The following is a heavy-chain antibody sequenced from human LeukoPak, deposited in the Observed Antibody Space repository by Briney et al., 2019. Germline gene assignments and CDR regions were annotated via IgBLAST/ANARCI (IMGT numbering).Heavy chain of an antibody. CDR2: IYPGDSDT. V-gene: IGHV5-51*01. Sequence: AESLKSSCNGAGDSITSYYTICVRHMPRKGLEWMGIIYPGDSDTRYTPSVQGQVTTSADTTISTAYQQCSRVKGSDNAMYYCAMVDILIGDNDYWGQGTLVTASS. D-gene: IGHD3-9*01. CDR1: GDSITSYY. CDR3: AMVDILIGDNDY. J-gene: IGHJ4*02.